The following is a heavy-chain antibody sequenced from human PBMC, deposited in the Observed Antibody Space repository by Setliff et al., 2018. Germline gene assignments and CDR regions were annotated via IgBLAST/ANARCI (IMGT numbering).Heavy chain of an antibody. J-gene: IGHJ4*02. D-gene: IGHD3-22*01. CDR1: GGSISTYY. V-gene: IGHV4-59*01. CDR2: VYYSGTT. CDR3: ARDSALHSYHYDSSGYLDY. Sequence: LSLTCTVSGGSISTYYWSWIRQTPVKGLEWVGYVYYSGTTNYNPLFKSRVTISVDRPKNQFSLKLSSVTAADTGVYYCARDSALHSYHYDSSGYLDYWGQGALVTVSS.